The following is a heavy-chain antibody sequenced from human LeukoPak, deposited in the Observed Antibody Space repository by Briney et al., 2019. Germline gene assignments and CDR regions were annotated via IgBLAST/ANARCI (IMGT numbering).Heavy chain of an antibody. CDR3: AKDVVGQQWPENY. J-gene: IGHJ4*02. Sequence: GGSLRLSCTASGFSFSNYGMQWVRQAPDKGLEWLAFIRYDGKTIYYADSVKGRFTISRDNPKNTLYLQMNSLRAEDTAVYFCAKDVVGQQWPENYWGQGTLVTVSS. CDR2: IRYDGKTI. CDR1: GFSFSNYG. V-gene: IGHV3-30*02. D-gene: IGHD6-19*01.